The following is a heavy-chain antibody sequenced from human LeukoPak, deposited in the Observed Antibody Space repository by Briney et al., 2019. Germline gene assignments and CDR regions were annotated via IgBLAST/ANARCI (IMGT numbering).Heavy chain of an antibody. CDR1: GFTFSNIA. CDR3: AKDLTYYYDSSGYYSALY. D-gene: IGHD3-22*01. Sequence: GGSLRLSCAASGFTFSNIAMTWVRQAPGERLEVVSTISCSGESTYYADSLKGRFTISRDNSKNTVYLHMNSLRTKDTAEYYCAKDLTYYYDSSGYYSALYWGQGTQVTVSS. CDR2: ISCSGEST. V-gene: IGHV3-23*01. J-gene: IGHJ4*02.